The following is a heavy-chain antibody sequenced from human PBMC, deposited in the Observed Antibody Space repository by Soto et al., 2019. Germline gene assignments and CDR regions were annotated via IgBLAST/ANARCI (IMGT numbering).Heavy chain of an antibody. Sequence: EVQLVESGGGLVKPGGSLRLSCAASGFTFSSYSMNWVRQAPGKGLEWVSSISSSSSYIYYADSVKGRFTISRDNAKKSLYLQMNSLRAEDTAVYYCAREMTTVTTNWFGPWGQGTLVTVSS. CDR1: GFTFSSYS. J-gene: IGHJ5*02. V-gene: IGHV3-21*01. CDR2: ISSSSSYI. CDR3: AREMTTVTTNWFGP. D-gene: IGHD4-17*01.